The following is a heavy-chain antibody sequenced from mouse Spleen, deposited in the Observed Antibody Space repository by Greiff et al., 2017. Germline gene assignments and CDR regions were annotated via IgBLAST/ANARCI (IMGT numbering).Heavy chain of an antibody. CDR1: GYTFTSYW. J-gene: IGHJ1*01. Sequence: VKLQESGPELVRPGASVKMSCKASGYTFTSYWMHWVKQRPGQGLEWIGMIDPSNSETRLNQKFKDKATLNVDKSSNTAYMQLSSLTSEDSAVYYCARHYYGTKPDWYFDVWGAGTTVTVSS. D-gene: IGHD1-1*01. CDR3: ARHYYGTKPDWYFDV. V-gene: IGHV1S127*01. CDR2: IDPSNSET.